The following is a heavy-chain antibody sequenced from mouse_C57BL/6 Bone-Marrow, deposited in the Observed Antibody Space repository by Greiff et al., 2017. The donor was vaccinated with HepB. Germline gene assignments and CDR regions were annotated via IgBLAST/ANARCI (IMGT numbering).Heavy chain of an antibody. D-gene: IGHD1-1*01. J-gene: IGHJ4*01. Sequence: QVQLQQPGAELVMPGASVKLSCKASGYTFTSYWMHWVKQRPGQGLEWIGEIDPSDSYNNYNQKFKGKSTLTVDKSSSTAYMQLSSLTSEDSAVYYCARLLRGYAMDYWGQGTSVTVSS. CDR3: ARLLRGYAMDY. CDR1: GYTFTSYW. CDR2: IDPSDSYN. V-gene: IGHV1-69*01.